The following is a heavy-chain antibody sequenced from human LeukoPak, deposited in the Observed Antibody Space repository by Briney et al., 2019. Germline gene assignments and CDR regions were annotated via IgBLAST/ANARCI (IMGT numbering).Heavy chain of an antibody. Sequence: PGGSLRLSCAASGFTFSSYGMHWVRQAPGKGLEWVAVISYDGSNKYYADSVKGRFTISRDNSKNTLYLQMNSLRAEDTAVYYCARDELHTGTYFPFDYWGQGTRVTLSS. D-gene: IGHD1-26*01. CDR3: ARDELHTGTYFPFDY. CDR2: ISYDGSNK. J-gene: IGHJ4*02. CDR1: GFTFSSYG. V-gene: IGHV3-30*03.